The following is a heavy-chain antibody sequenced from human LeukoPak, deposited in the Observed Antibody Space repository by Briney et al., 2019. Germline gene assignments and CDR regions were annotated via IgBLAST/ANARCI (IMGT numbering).Heavy chain of an antibody. V-gene: IGHV4-4*07. CDR3: ARDSTTGPHWFDP. CDR2: VYSSGST. Sequence: PSQTLSLTCAVSGGSISSHYWNWIRQPAGKGLEWIGRVYSSGSTNDHPSLKCRVTMSIDTSKNQFSLKLSSVTAADTAVYYCARDSTTGPHWFDPWGQGILVTVSS. D-gene: IGHD2/OR15-2a*01. J-gene: IGHJ5*02. CDR1: GGSISSHY.